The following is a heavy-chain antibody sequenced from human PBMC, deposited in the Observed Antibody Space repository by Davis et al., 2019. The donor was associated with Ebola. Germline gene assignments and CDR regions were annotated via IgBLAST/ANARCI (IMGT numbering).Heavy chain of an antibody. CDR3: ARGSLTYYYDSSGYYYAY. J-gene: IGHJ4*02. CDR1: GGSFSGYY. CDR2: INHSGST. V-gene: IGHV4-34*01. Sequence: PSETLSLTCAVYGGSFSGYYWSWIRQPPGKGLEWIGEINHSGSTNYNPSLKSRVTISVDTSKNQFSLKLSSVTAADTAVYYCARGSLTYYYDSSGYYYAYWGQGTLVTVSS. D-gene: IGHD3-22*01.